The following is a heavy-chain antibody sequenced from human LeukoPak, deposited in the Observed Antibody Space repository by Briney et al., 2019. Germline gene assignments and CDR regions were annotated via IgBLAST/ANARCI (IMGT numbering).Heavy chain of an antibody. CDR1: GFTFNRYW. J-gene: IGHJ4*02. CDR3: ARGAAFDY. V-gene: IGHV3-7*01. CDR2: IKQDGSAK. D-gene: IGHD6-13*01. Sequence: GGSLRLSCAASGFTFNRYWMSWVRQAPGKELQWVANIKQDGSAKYYVDSVKGRFTTSRDNAKNTLYLQMNSLRAEDTAVYYCARGAAFDYWGQGTLVTVSS.